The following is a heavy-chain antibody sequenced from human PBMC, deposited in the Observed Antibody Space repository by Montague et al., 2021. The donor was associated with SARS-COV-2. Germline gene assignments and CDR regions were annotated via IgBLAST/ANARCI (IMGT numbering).Heavy chain of an antibody. V-gene: IGHV4-61*09. CDR1: GGSISSASYY. CDR3: ATYYNILTGYYIDAFDI. Sequence: TLSLTCTVSGGSISSASYYWSWIRQPAGKGLEWIGHIYSTVITNYNPSLKSRVTISVDLSKNQFSLKLSSVTAADTAVYYCATYYNILTGYYIDAFDIWGQGTMVTVSS. CDR2: IYSTVIT. J-gene: IGHJ3*02. D-gene: IGHD3-9*01.